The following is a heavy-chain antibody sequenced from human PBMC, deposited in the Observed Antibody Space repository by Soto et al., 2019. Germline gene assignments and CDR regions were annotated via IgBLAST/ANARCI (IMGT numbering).Heavy chain of an antibody. V-gene: IGHV3-23*01. CDR3: AYSSTPFDY. CDR1: GFTFSSYA. D-gene: IGHD6-13*01. J-gene: IGHJ4*02. CDR2: ISGSGGST. Sequence: EVQLLESGGGLVQPGGSLRLSCAASGFTFSSYAMSWVRQAPGKGLEWVSAISGSGGSTYYADSVKGPFTISRDNSKNALYLQMNSVRAEDTAVYYCAYSSTPFDYWGQGTLVTVSS.